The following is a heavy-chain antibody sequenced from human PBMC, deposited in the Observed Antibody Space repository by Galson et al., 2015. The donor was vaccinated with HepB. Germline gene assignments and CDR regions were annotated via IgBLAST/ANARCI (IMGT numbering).Heavy chain of an antibody. D-gene: IGHD5-18*01. J-gene: IGHJ4*02. CDR2: VRYDGTNK. CDR1: GSTFSSYG. Sequence: SLRLSCAASGSTFSSYGTHWVRQGPGKGLEWVAFVRYDGTNKNYADSVKGRFTISRDNSKNTMYLRMNSLRAENTAVYYCANGGYSYGYGLDYWGQGTLVTVSS. CDR3: ANGGYSYGYGLDY. V-gene: IGHV3-30*02.